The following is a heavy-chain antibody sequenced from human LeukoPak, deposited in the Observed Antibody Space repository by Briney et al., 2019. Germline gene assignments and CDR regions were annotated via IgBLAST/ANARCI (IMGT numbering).Heavy chain of an antibody. CDR2: IYYSGST. Sequence: SETLSLTCTVSGGSISSYYWSWIRQPPGEGLEWIGYIYYSGSTNYNPSLKSRVTISVDTSKNQFSLKLSSVTAADTAVYYCARAGYGDYEVWFDPWGQGTLVTVSS. V-gene: IGHV4-59*12. CDR3: ARAGYGDYEVWFDP. D-gene: IGHD4-17*01. CDR1: GGSISSYY. J-gene: IGHJ5*02.